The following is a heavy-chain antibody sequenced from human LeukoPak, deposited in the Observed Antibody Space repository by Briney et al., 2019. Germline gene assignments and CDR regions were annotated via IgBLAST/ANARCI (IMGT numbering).Heavy chain of an antibody. J-gene: IGHJ4*02. Sequence: PGRSLRLSCAASEFTFEYFAMHWVQQVPGKGLEWVSGIDWNSDNIDYADSVKGRFTISRDNAKNSLFLQMNNLRAEDTALYYCAKDTDPWTHRGFDYWGQGTLVTVSS. CDR2: IDWNSDNI. CDR3: AKDTDPWTHRGFDY. V-gene: IGHV3-9*01. CDR1: EFTFEYFA. D-gene: IGHD3/OR15-3a*01.